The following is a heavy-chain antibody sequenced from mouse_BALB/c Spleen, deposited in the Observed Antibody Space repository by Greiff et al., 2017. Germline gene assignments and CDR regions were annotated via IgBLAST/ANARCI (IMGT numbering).Heavy chain of an antibody. CDR3: TRDAGLYAMDY. Sequence: EVKLMESGGGLVKPGGSLKLSCAASGFTFSSYTMSWVRQTPEKRLEWVATISSGGSYTYYPDSVKGRFTISRDNAKNTLYLQMSSLKSEDTAMYYCTRDAGLYAMDYWGQGTSVTVSS. CDR2: ISSGGSYT. J-gene: IGHJ4*01. D-gene: IGHD3-1*01. V-gene: IGHV5-6-4*01. CDR1: GFTFSSYT.